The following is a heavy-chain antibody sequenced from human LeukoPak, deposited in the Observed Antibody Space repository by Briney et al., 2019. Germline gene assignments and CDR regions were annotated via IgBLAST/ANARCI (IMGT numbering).Heavy chain of an antibody. CDR2: IIPILGIA. V-gene: IGHV1-69*04. CDR1: GGTFSSYA. J-gene: IGHJ3*02. CDR3: ASVDRWLPRPTRAFDI. Sequence: ASVKVSCKASGGTFSSYAISWVRQAPGQGLEWMGRIIPILGIANYAQKFQGRVTITADKSTSTAYMELSSLRSEDTAVYYCASVDRWLPRPTRAFDIWGQGTMVTVSS. D-gene: IGHD3-22*01.